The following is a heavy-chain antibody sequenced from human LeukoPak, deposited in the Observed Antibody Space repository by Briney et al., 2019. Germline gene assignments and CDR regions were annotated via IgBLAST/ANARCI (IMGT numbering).Heavy chain of an antibody. CDR3: ARVGGSNHYYYGMDV. V-gene: IGHV4-59*01. CDR2: IYYSGST. J-gene: IGHJ6*02. D-gene: IGHD1-26*01. CDR1: GDSITAYY. Sequence: SETLSLTCTVSGDSITAYYWNWVRQPPGKGLEWIGYIYYSGSTNYNPSLKSRVTISVDTSKNQFSLKLSSVTSADTAVYYCARVGGSNHYYYGMDVWGQGTTVTVSS.